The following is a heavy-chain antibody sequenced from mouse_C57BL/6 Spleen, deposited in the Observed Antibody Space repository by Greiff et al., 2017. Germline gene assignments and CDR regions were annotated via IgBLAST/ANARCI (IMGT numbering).Heavy chain of an antibody. V-gene: IGHV1-26*01. CDR2: INPNNGGT. CDR3: ARGYGNFNWYFDV. CDR1: GYTFTDYY. Sequence: EVKLQQSGPELVKPGASVKISCKASGYTFTDYYMNWVKQSHGKSLEWIGDINPNNGGTSYNQKFKGKATLTVDKSSSTAYMELRSLTSEDSAVYYCARGYGNFNWYFDVWGTGTTVTVSS. J-gene: IGHJ1*03. D-gene: IGHD2-1*01.